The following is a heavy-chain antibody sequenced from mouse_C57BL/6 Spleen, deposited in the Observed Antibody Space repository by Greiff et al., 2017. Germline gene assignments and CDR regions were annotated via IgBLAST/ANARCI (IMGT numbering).Heavy chain of an antibody. Sequence: EVKVEESGGGLVQPGGSMKLSCVASGFTFSNYWMNWVRQSPEKGLEWVAQIRLKSDNYATHYAESVKGRFTISRDDSKSSVYLQMNNLRAEDTVIYYCTGSVYYYGSRTWFAYWGEGTLVTVSA. J-gene: IGHJ3*01. CDR3: TGSVYYYGSRTWFAY. D-gene: IGHD1-1*01. V-gene: IGHV6-3*01. CDR1: GFTFSNYW. CDR2: IRLKSDNYAT.